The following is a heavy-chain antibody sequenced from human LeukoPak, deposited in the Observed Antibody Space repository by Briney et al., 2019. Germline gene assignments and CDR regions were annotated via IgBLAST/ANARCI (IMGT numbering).Heavy chain of an antibody. V-gene: IGHV4-4*02. CDR2: ISHRGNT. Sequence: WVRQSPGKGLEWIGEISHRGNTDYNPSLKSRVTISVDKTKNHFFLNLTSVTAADTAVYYCAREGSGKDLDYWGQGTLVSVSS. J-gene: IGHJ4*02. CDR3: AREGSGKDLDY. D-gene: IGHD2-15*01.